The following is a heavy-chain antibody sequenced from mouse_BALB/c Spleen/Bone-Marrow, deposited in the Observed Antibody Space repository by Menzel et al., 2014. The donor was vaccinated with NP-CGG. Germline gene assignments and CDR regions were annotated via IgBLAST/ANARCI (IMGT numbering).Heavy chain of an antibody. CDR1: GFTFTDYY. CDR3: ARYRNVNYNWYFYV. Sequence: DVKVEESGGGLVQPGSSLSLSCATSGFTFTDYYMSWVRQPPGKALEWLGFIRNKATGYTTEYSASVKGRLTVSRDKSQSIRYLQMNTLRAEDSATYYCARYRNVNYNWYFYVWGSGTPVTGSS. D-gene: IGHD2-1*01. CDR2: IRNKATGYTT. V-gene: IGHV7-3*02. J-gene: IGHJ1*01.